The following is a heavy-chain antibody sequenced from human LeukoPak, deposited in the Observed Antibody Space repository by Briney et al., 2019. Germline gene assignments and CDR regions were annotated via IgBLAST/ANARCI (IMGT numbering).Heavy chain of an antibody. CDR2: INPSGGST. Sequence: ASVKVSCKASGYTFTSYYMHWVRQAPGQGLEWMGIINPSGGSTSYAQKFQGRVTMTRDTSTSTAYMDLRSLRSDDTAVYYCASSGWSASGMDVWGKGTTVTISS. D-gene: IGHD6-19*01. V-gene: IGHV1-46*01. J-gene: IGHJ6*03. CDR1: GYTFTSYY. CDR3: ASSGWSASGMDV.